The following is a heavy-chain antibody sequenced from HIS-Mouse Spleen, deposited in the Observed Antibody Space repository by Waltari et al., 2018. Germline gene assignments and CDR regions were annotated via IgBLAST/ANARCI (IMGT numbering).Heavy chain of an antibody. Sequence: QITLTESGPTLVKPTQTLTLTCTFSGFSLSTSGVGLGWIRQPPGKALEWLALIYWDDDKRYSPSLKSRLTITKDTSKNQVVLTMTNMDPVDTATYYCAHKVQFLDWGLFDYWGQGTLVTVSS. D-gene: IGHD7-27*01. CDR3: AHKVQFLDWGLFDY. CDR2: IYWDDDK. V-gene: IGHV2-5*02. J-gene: IGHJ4*02. CDR1: GFSLSTSGVG.